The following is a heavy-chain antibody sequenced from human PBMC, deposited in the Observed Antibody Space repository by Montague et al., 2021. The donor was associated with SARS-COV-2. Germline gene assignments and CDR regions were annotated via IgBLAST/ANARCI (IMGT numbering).Heavy chain of an antibody. D-gene: IGHD3-22*01. CDR2: ISSSGSTI. V-gene: IGHV3-48*03. Sequence: SLRLSCAASGFTFSSYEMNWVRQAPGKGLEWVSYISSSGSTIYYADSVKSRFTISRDNAKNSLYLQMNSLRAEDTAVYYCASLNYYDSSGYYSGGTPDEYFQHWGQGTLVTVSS. CDR3: ASLNYYDSSGYYSGGTPDEYFQH. CDR1: GFTFSSYE. J-gene: IGHJ1*01.